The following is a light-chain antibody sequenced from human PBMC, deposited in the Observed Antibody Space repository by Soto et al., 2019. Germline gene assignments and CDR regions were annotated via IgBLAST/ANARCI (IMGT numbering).Light chain of an antibody. V-gene: IGKV3-15*01. CDR1: QSISRN. CDR2: GVS. J-gene: IGKJ2*01. Sequence: IVLTQSPGAQSVYPGERATLSCRASQSISRNLAWYQQRPVRAPRLLIYGVSTRASGIPARFSGSGSETEFTLSISSLQSEDFAVYYCQQYHNWPPYTFGQGTKVDIK. CDR3: QQYHNWPPYT.